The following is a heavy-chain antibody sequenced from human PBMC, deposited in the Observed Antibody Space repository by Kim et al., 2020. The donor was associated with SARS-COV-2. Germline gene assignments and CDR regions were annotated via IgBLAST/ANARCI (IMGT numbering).Heavy chain of an antibody. D-gene: IGHD3-3*01. CDR2: ISSSGSTI. Sequence: GGSLRLSCAASGFTFSDYYMSWIRQAPGKGLEWVSYISSSGSTIYYADSVKGRFTISRDNAKNSLYLQMNSLRAENTAVYYCARVRGRITIFGVVAPEGGMDVWGQGTTVTVSS. CDR1: GFTFSDYY. J-gene: IGHJ6*02. V-gene: IGHV3-11*01. CDR3: ARVRGRITIFGVVAPEGGMDV.